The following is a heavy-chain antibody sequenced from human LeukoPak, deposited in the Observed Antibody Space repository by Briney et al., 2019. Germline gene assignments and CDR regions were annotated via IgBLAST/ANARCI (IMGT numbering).Heavy chain of an antibody. J-gene: IGHJ4*02. CDR3: ARGFVGATHPEKYYFDY. CDR1: GGTFSSYA. Sequence: GASVKVSCKASGGTFSSYAISWVRQAPGQGLEWMGGIIPIFGTANYAQKFQGRVTITTDESTSTAYMELSSLRSEDTAVYYGARGFVGATHPEKYYFDYWGQGTLVTVSS. V-gene: IGHV1-69*05. D-gene: IGHD1-26*01. CDR2: IIPIFGTA.